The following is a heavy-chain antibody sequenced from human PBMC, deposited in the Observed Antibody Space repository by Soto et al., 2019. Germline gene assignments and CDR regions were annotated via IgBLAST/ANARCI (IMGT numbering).Heavy chain of an antibody. Sequence: PSETLSLTCTVSGGSVSGGSYYWIWIRQPPGKGLEWIGEINHSGSTNYNPSLKSRVTISVDTSKNQFSLKLSSVTAADTAVYYCARGLTIFGVVIIFRWFDPWGQGTLVTVSS. CDR3: ARGLTIFGVVIIFRWFDP. CDR1: GGSVSGGSYY. V-gene: IGHV4-61*01. J-gene: IGHJ5*02. CDR2: INHSGST. D-gene: IGHD3-3*01.